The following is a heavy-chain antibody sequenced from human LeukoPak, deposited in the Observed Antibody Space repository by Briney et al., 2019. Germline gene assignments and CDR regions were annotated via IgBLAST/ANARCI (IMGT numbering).Heavy chain of an antibody. V-gene: IGHV4-34*01. CDR1: GGSFSGYY. J-gene: IGHJ4*02. Sequence: SETLSLTCAVYGGSFSGYYWSWIRQPPGKGLEWIGEINHSGSTNYNPSLKSRVTISVDTSKNQFSLKLSSVTAADTAVYYCARGSTVMAYFDYWGQGTLVTASS. CDR3: ARGSTVMAYFDY. D-gene: IGHD4-17*01. CDR2: INHSGST.